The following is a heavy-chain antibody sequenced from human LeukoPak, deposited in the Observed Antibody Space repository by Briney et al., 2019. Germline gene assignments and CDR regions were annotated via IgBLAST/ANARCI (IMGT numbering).Heavy chain of an antibody. CDR3: ARKPTVVTPGNYFDY. D-gene: IGHD4-23*01. CDR2: IIPIFGTA. J-gene: IGHJ4*02. V-gene: IGHV1-69*13. Sequence: ASVKVSCKASGGTFSSYAISWVRQAPGQGLEWMGGIIPIFGTANYAQKFQGRVTITADESTSTAYMELSSLRSEDTAVYYCARKPTVVTPGNYFDYWGQGTLVTVSS. CDR1: GGTFSSYA.